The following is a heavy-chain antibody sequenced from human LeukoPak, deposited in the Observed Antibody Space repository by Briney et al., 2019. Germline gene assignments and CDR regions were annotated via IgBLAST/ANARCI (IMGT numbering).Heavy chain of an antibody. J-gene: IGHJ2*01. D-gene: IGHD2-15*01. CDR1: GGSIRSSSHY. V-gene: IGHV4-39*01. CDR3: ARHVAYCSGGTCHSTWYFDL. CDR2: IYYSGST. Sequence: SETLSLTCTVSGGSIRSSSHYWAWIRQTPGKGPEWIGSIYYSGSTWYNPSLKTRVTMSIDTSKNQFSLKLISVTAADTAVYYCARHVAYCSGGTCHSTWYFDLWGRGTLVTVSS.